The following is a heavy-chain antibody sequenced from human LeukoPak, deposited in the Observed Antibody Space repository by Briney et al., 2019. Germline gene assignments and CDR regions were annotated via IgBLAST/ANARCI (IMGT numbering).Heavy chain of an antibody. V-gene: IGHV1-69*05. D-gene: IGHD6-13*01. CDR1: GGTFSSYA. CDR3: ARSAAAGSGDAFDI. Sequence: SVKVSCKASGGTFSSYAISWVRQAPGQGLEWMGGIIPIFGTANYAQKFQGRVTITTDESTSTAYMELSSLRFEDTAVYYCARSAAAGSGDAFDIWGQGTMVTVSS. CDR2: IIPIFGTA. J-gene: IGHJ3*02.